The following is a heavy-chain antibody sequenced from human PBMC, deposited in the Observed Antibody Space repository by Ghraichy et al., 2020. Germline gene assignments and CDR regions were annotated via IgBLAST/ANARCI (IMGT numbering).Heavy chain of an antibody. CDR2: INPAIGVT. V-gene: IGHV1-2*02. Sequence: ASVKVSCKAFGYTFTDCYMHWVRQAPGQGLEWMGWINPAIGVTNYALKFQGRVIVTRDTSISTVYMELTRLTSDDTAIYYCGREDLYSNSKDYWGQGTLVTVSS. CDR1: GYTFTDCY. D-gene: IGHD6-13*01. J-gene: IGHJ4*02. CDR3: GREDLYSNSKDY.